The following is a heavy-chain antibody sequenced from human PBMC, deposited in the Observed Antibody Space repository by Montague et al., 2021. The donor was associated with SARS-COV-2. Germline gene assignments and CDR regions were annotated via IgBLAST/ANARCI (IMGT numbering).Heavy chain of an antibody. J-gene: IGHJ3*02. V-gene: IGHV4-39*01. CDR2: IYYSGST. Sequence: SETLSLTCTVSGGSISSSSYYWGWIRQPPGKGLEWIGSIYYSGSTYYNPSLKSRVTISVDTSKNQFSLKLSSVTAADTAVYYCAGSPPGIAAAGTVAAFDIGGQGTMVTVSS. D-gene: IGHD6-13*01. CDR1: GGSISSSSYY. CDR3: AGSPPGIAAAGTVAAFDI.